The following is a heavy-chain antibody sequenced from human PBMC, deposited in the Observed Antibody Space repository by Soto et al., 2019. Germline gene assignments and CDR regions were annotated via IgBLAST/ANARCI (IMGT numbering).Heavy chain of an antibody. D-gene: IGHD3-16*01. CDR1: GGSISSCDYY. J-gene: IGHJ6*02. CDR3: ARRRGTTYYYGMDV. V-gene: IGHV4-30-4*01. Sequence: LSLTCTVSGGSISSCDYYWSWIRQPPGKGLEWIGYIYYSGSTYCNPSLKSRVTISVDTSKNQFSLKLNSVTAADTAVYYCARRRGTTYYYGMDVWGQGTTVTVSS. CDR2: IYYSGST.